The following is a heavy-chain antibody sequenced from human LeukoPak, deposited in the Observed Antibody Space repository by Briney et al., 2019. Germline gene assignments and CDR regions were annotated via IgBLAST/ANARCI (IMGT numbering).Heavy chain of an antibody. CDR2: INPNSGGT. CDR3: VKEGIAAGS. Sequence: ASVKVSCKASGYTFTGYSMHWVRQAPGQGLEWMGWINPNSGGTNYAPKFQDRVTMTRDTSISTAYMELSSLRSDDTAVYYCVKEGIAAGSWGQGTLVIVSS. CDR1: GYTFTGYS. J-gene: IGHJ4*02. D-gene: IGHD6-13*01. V-gene: IGHV1-2*02.